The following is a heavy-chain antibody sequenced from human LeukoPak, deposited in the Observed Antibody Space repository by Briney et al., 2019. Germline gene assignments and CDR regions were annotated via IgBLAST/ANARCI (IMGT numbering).Heavy chain of an antibody. J-gene: IGHJ5*02. CDR3: ARERTYYYGSGRNWFDP. V-gene: IGHV4-34*01. CDR2: INHSGST. D-gene: IGHD3-10*01. CDR1: GGSFSGYY. Sequence: SETLSLTCAVYGGSFSGYYWSWIRQPPGKGLEWIGEINHSGSTNYNPSLKSRVTISVDTSKNQFSLKLSSVTAADTAVYYCARERTYYYGSGRNWFDPWGQGTLVTVSS.